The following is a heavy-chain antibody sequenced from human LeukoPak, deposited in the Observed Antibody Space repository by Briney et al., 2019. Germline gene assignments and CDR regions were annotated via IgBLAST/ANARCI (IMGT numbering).Heavy chain of an antibody. CDR1: GGSIGSGRYY. CDR3: ARNITSLIPAGYFDY. Sequence: PSETLSLTCTVSGGSIGSGRYYWAWLRQPPGKGLEWIGSIYNSWSTSYNPSLKSRVAMSVDTSKNQFSLRLSSVTAADTAVYYCARNITSLIPAGYFDYWGQGTLAAVSS. J-gene: IGHJ4*02. D-gene: IGHD2-2*01. CDR2: IYNSWST. V-gene: IGHV4-39*01.